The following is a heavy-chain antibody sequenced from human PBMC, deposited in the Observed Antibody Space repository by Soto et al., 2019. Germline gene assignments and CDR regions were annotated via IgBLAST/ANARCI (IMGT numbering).Heavy chain of an antibody. V-gene: IGHV4-30-4*01. Sequence: QVQLQESGPGLVKPSQTLSLTCTVSGDSIGSGDYYWTWIRQPPGKGLEWIGYIYYIGTTFYNQSLESRVNISIDTSKNHFSLRLTSVTAADTAVYYCSRGSTYYGCLTWGQGTLVTVSS. D-gene: IGHD3-10*01. J-gene: IGHJ5*02. CDR3: SRGSTYYGCLT. CDR2: IYYIGTT. CDR1: GDSIGSGDYY.